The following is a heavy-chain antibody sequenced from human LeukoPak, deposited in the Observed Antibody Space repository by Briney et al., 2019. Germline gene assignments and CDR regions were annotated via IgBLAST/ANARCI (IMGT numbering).Heavy chain of an antibody. CDR2: IKSKTDGGTT. CDR1: GFTFSNAW. D-gene: IGHD1-26*01. V-gene: IGHV3-15*01. Sequence: PGGSLRLSCAASGFTFSNAWMSWVRQAPGKGLEWVGHIKSKTDGGTTDYAAPVKGRFTISRDDSKNTLYLQMNSLKTEDTAVYYCTTRGLWELPRGYFDYWGQGTLVTVSS. J-gene: IGHJ4*02. CDR3: TTRGLWELPRGYFDY.